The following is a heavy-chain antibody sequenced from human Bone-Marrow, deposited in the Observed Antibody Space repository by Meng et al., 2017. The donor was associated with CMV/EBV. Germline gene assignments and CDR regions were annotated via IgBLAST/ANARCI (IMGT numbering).Heavy chain of an antibody. CDR2: INHSGST. D-gene: IGHD3-3*01. Sequence: QVQLQQWGAGLLKPSETLSLTCAVYGGSFSGYYWSWIRQPPGKGLEWIGEINHSGSTNYNPSLKSRVTISVDTSKTQFSLKLSSVTAADTAVYYCASSTYDFWSGYYFDYWGQGTLVTVSS. CDR1: GGSFSGYY. V-gene: IGHV4-34*01. J-gene: IGHJ4*02. CDR3: ASSTYDFWSGYYFDY.